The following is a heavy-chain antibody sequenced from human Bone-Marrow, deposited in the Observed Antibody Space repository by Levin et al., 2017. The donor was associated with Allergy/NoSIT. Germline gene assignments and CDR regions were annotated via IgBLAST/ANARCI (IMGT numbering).Heavy chain of an antibody. CDR3: ATDRVGGLAP. J-gene: IGHJ5*02. CDR1: GFTFGSAA. CDR2: IAFGTGNT. Sequence: KISCKASGFTFGSAAIHWVRQAPGQGLEWIGWIAFGTGNTRFEQRFQERVTFIRDMSTSTVFMEVSSLTFEDTAVYYCATDRVGGLAPWGQGALVTVSS. V-gene: IGHV1-58*02. D-gene: IGHD1-26*01.